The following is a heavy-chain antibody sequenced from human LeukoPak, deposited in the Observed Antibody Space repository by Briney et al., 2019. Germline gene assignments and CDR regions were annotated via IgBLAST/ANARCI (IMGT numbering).Heavy chain of an antibody. D-gene: IGHD5-12*01. CDR3: ARDGILATFIEY. J-gene: IGHJ4*02. CDR2: IISSSNYI. Sequence: GGSLRLSCAASGFTFSSYSMNWVRQAPGKGLEWVSSIISSSNYIYYADSVKGRFTISRDNAKNSLYLQMNSLRAEDTAVYYCARDGILATFIEYWGQGTLVTVSS. CDR1: GFTFSSYS. V-gene: IGHV3-21*01.